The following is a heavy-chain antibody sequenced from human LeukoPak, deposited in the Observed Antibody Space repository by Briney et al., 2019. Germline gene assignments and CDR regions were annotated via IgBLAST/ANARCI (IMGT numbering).Heavy chain of an antibody. CDR1: GFTFSSYE. CDR2: ISSSGSTI. Sequence: GGSLILSCAASGFTFSSYEMNWVRQAPGKGLEWVSYISSSGSTIYYADSVKGRFTISRDNAKNSLYLQMNSLRAEDTAVYYCAREVDGGNFDYWGQGTLVIVSS. V-gene: IGHV3-48*03. CDR3: AREVDGGNFDY. J-gene: IGHJ4*02.